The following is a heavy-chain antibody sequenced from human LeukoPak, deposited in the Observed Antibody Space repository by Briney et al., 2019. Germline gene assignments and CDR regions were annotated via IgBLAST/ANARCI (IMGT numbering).Heavy chain of an antibody. V-gene: IGHV4-39*07. CDR1: GGSISSSSYY. CDR2: IYYSGST. J-gene: IGHJ4*02. CDR3: AREYEYSSSWNFDY. Sequence: SETLSLTCTVSGGSISSSSYYWGWIRQPPGKGLEWIGSIYYSGSTYYNPSLKSRVTISVDTSKNQFSLKLSSVTAADTAVYYCAREYEYSSSWNFDYWGQGTLVTVSS. D-gene: IGHD6-6*01.